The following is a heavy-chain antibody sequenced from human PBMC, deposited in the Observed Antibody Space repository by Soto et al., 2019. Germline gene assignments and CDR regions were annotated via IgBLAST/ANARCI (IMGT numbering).Heavy chain of an antibody. Sequence: EVQLVQSGAEVTKPGESLRISCKGSAYSFTSYWISWVRQMPGKGLEWMGRIDPSDSYTNYSPSFQGHVTISADKSISTAYLQWSSLKASDTAMYYCAGHSHSSQGWGWFDPWGQGTLVTVSS. V-gene: IGHV5-10-1*01. CDR1: AYSFTSYW. D-gene: IGHD6-13*01. CDR2: IDPSDSYT. J-gene: IGHJ5*02. CDR3: AGHSHSSQGWGWFDP.